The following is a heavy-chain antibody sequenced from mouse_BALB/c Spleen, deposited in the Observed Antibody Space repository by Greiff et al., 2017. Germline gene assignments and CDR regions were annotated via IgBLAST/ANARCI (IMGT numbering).Heavy chain of an antibody. V-gene: IGHV1-9*01. CDR3: ARVNYDGYYAWFAY. J-gene: IGHJ3*01. CDR1: GYTFSSYW. D-gene: IGHD2-3*01. Sequence: VQLQQSGAELMKPGASVKISCKATGYTFSSYWIEWVKQRPGHGLEWIGEILPGSGSTNYNEKFKGKATFTADTSSNTAYMQLSSLTSEDSAVYYCARVNYDGYYAWFAYWGQGTLVTVSA. CDR2: ILPGSGST.